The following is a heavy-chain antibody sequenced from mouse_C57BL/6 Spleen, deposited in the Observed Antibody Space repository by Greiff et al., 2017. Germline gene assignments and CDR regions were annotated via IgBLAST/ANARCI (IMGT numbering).Heavy chain of an antibody. CDR1: GYAFSSYW. CDR3: ARDMKLSPYYFDY. J-gene: IGHJ2*01. V-gene: IGHV1-80*01. Sequence: ESGAELVKPGASVKISCKASGYAFSSYWMNWVKQRPGKGLEWIGQIYPGDGDTNYNGKFKGKATLTADKSSSTAYMQLSSLTSEDSAVYFCARDMKLSPYYFDYWGQGTTLTVSS. D-gene: IGHD4-1*01. CDR2: IYPGDGDT.